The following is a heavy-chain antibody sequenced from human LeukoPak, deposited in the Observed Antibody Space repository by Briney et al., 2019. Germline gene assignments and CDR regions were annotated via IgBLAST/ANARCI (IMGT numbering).Heavy chain of an antibody. CDR1: GYTFTNYW. CDR2: INTDGTNT. V-gene: IGHV3-74*01. J-gene: IGHJ5*02. D-gene: IGHD3-16*01. Sequence: PGGSLRLSCAASGYTFTNYWMHWVRQAPGEGLVWVSRINTDGTNTIYAASVRGRFTVSRDNAKNTLYLQMDSLRAEDTAVYYCARDRGINWFDPWGQGTLVAVSS. CDR3: ARDRGINWFDP.